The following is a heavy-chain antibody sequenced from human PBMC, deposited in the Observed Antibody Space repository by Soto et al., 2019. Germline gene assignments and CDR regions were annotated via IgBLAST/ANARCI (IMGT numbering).Heavy chain of an antibody. CDR3: ARGYCTNGVCSVGYYYGMDV. V-gene: IGHV4-59*01. CDR1: GGSISSYY. CDR2: IYYSGST. J-gene: IGHJ6*02. D-gene: IGHD2-8*01. Sequence: QVQLQESGPGLVKPSETLSLTCTVSGGSISSYYWSWIRQPPGKGLEWIGYIYYSGSTNYNPSLKSRVTISVDTSKNQFSLKLSSVTAADTAVYYWARGYCTNGVCSVGYYYGMDVWGQGTTVTVSS.